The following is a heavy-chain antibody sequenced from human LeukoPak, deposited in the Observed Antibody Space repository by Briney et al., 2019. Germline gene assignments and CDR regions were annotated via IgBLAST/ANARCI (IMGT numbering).Heavy chain of an antibody. CDR1: GGTFSSYA. J-gene: IGHJ4*02. D-gene: IGHD3-22*01. Sequence: LVKLSCKASGGTFSSYAISWVRQPPGHGLEWMVRIIPMFGTTKYAQRFHGIVTITEDESTSTAYMEVSRLRSEDTSVYYGAREVFYYDNSGRPPYFDYWGQGTLVTVSS. V-gene: IGHV1-69*13. CDR3: AREVFYYDNSGRPPYFDY. CDR2: IIPMFGTT.